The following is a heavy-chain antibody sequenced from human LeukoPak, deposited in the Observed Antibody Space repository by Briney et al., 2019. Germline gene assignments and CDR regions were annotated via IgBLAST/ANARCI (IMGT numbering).Heavy chain of an antibody. CDR2: INHSGST. CDR1: GGSFSGYY. Sequence: SETLSLTCAVYGGSFSGYYWSWIRQPPGKGLEWIGEINHSGSTNYNPSLKSRVTISVDTSKDQFSLKLSSVTAADTAVYYCARTQRVYGSGSYYYVYWGQGTLVTVSS. CDR3: ARTQRVYGSGSYYYVY. D-gene: IGHD3-10*01. J-gene: IGHJ4*02. V-gene: IGHV4-34*01.